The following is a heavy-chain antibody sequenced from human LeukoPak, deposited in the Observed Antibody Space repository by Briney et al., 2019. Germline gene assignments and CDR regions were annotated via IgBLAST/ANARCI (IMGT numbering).Heavy chain of an antibody. V-gene: IGHV3-7*01. J-gene: IGHJ4*02. CDR1: GFTLSGYW. CDR2: IKQDGSEK. Sequence: PGGSLRLSCAASGFTLSGYWMSWVRQAPGKGLEWVATIKQDGSEKYYVDSVKGRFTISRDNAQNSLYLQMNSLRAEDTAVYYCARAPHSGYDYWGQGTLVTVSS. D-gene: IGHD5-12*01. CDR3: ARAPHSGYDY.